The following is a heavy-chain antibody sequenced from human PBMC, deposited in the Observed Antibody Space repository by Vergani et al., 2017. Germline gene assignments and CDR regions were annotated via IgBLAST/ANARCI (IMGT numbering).Heavy chain of an antibody. J-gene: IGHJ5*02. V-gene: IGHV4-39*01. D-gene: IGHD2-15*01. Sequence: QLQLQESGPGLVKPSETLSLSCRVSGDSISRSHYYWGWIRQPPGKGLEWIGSMYHSGSTYYNPSLKSRVTISVDTSKNQFSLKLSSVTAADTAVYYCARHASFVDSFDPWGHGILVTVSS. CDR1: GDSISRSHYY. CDR3: ARHASFVDSFDP. CDR2: MYHSGST.